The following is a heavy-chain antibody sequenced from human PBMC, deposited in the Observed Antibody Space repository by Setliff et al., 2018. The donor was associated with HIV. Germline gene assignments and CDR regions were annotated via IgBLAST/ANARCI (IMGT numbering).Heavy chain of an antibody. J-gene: IGHJ4*02. D-gene: IGHD3-3*01. Sequence: ASVKVSCKASGYSFSSYGISWVRQAPGQGLEWMGWISGYNANTNYAQKLQGKVIMTTDTSTSTAYMEVRSLRSDDPAVYFCARAPRGDFWSGKDYFDYWGQGTLVTVSS. CDR2: ISGYNANT. CDR3: ARAPRGDFWSGKDYFDY. CDR1: GYSFSSYG. V-gene: IGHV1-18*01.